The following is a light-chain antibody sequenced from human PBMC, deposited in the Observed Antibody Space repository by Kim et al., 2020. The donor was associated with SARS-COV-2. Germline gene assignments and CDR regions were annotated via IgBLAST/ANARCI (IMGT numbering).Light chain of an antibody. J-gene: IGLJ2*01. CDR1: KLGDKY. V-gene: IGLV3-1*01. CDR3: QAWDSSTVV. CDR2: QNT. Sequence: SYELTQPPSVSVSPGQAASITCSGDKLGDKYACWYKQKPGQSPILVIYQNTKRPSGIPERFSGSKSGNTATLTISGTQAMDEADYYCQAWDSSTVVFGGGTQLTVL.